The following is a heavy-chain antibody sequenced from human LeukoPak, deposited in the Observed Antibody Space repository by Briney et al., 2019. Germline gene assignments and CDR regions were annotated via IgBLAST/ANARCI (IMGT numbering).Heavy chain of an antibody. CDR3: ARDRPNYYGSDGHYYRRDGDY. J-gene: IGHJ4*02. V-gene: IGHV3-23*01. D-gene: IGHD3-22*01. CDR2: ITSRGEST. CDR1: GFTFSIYA. Sequence: GGSLRLSCAASGFTFSIYAMSWVRQAPGKGLQWVSSITSRGESTWYVDPVKGRFTITRDNSENTLYLQMHSLRAEDTAVYYCARDRPNYYGSDGHYYRRDGDYWGRGTLVSVSS.